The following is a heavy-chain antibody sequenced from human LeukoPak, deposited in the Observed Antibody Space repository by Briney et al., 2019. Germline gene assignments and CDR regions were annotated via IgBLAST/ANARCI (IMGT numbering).Heavy chain of an antibody. Sequence: GGSLRLSCAASGFTFSDYSMNWVRQAPGKGLEWISYIGIDSGNTNYADSVKGRFTISGDKAKNSLYLQMNSLRVEDTAVYYCARDYKYAFDNWSQGTLVTVSS. J-gene: IGHJ4*02. D-gene: IGHD5-24*01. CDR2: IGIDSGNT. CDR1: GFTFSDYS. CDR3: ARDYKYAFDN. V-gene: IGHV3-48*01.